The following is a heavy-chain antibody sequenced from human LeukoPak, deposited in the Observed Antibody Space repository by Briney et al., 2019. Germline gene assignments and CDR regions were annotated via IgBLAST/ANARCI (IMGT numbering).Heavy chain of an antibody. Sequence: SETLSLTCTVSGGSVSSSYYYWNWIRQPPGKGLEWIGYVFNGGSVNYNPSLQSRVTISVDTSKSQFSLKLTSVTTADTAVYYCARAPTSPYYYDSSGYYYFDYWGQGTLVTVSS. CDR3: ARAPTSPYYYDSSGYYYFDY. D-gene: IGHD3-22*01. CDR1: GGSVSSSYYY. J-gene: IGHJ4*02. CDR2: VFNGGSV. V-gene: IGHV4-61*01.